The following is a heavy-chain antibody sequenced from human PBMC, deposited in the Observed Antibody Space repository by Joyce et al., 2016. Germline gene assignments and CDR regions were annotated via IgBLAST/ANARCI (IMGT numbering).Heavy chain of an antibody. CDR2: IYLGGST. V-gene: IGHV4-4*02. D-gene: IGHD5-12*01. CDR1: GGSISSAHW. CDR3: ARNGAYSQDS. J-gene: IGHJ5*01. Sequence: QVQLQESGPGLVKPSGTLSLTCAVSGGSISSAHWWSWVRQPPGKGLEWIGEIYLGGSTTYSPSVMSRVTISVDKSKNQLSLKMNSVTAADTAVYYCARNGAYSQDSWGQGTLVTVSS.